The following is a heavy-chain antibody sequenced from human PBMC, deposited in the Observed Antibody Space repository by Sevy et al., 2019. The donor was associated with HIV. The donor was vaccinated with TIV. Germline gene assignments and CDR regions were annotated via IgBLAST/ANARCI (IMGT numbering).Heavy chain of an antibody. J-gene: IGHJ6*02. CDR1: GYTFTSYY. CDR3: AGGGRCSGGSCYYYGMDV. Sequence: ASVKVSCKASGYTFTSYYMHWVRQAPGQGLEWMGIINPSGGSTSYAQKFQGRVTMTRDTSTSTVYMELSSLRSEDTAGYYCAGGGRCSGGSCYYYGMDVWGQGTTVTVSS. V-gene: IGHV1-46*01. CDR2: INPSGGST. D-gene: IGHD2-15*01.